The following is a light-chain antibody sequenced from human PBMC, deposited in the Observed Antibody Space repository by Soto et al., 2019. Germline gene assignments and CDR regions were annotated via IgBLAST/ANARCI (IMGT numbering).Light chain of an antibody. CDR3: LQHSDYPFT. CDR1: QDIGYR. V-gene: IGKV1-17*01. J-gene: IGKJ2*01. CDR2: ETS. Sequence: DIQMTQSPSSLSASVGDRVTITCRASQDIGYRLGWDQQKPGEVPKRLIYETSSLQRGVPSRFSGAGSGTDFTLTISGLQPEDFATYYCLQHSDYPFTFGQGTQLDI.